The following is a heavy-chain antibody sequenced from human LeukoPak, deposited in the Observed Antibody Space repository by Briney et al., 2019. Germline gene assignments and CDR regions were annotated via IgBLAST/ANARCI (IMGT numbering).Heavy chain of an antibody. Sequence: ASVKVSCKLSGYTLTALAIHWVRQAPGNGLEWMGRFDADDGARIYTQRFQDRVLMAEDQSSDTAYMEWSGLRAEDTAVYFCASDLTMATVTSGQSGDDPWGQGTLVTASS. CDR1: GYTLTALA. CDR3: ASDLTMATVTSGQSGDDP. J-gene: IGHJ5*02. CDR2: FDADDGAR. D-gene: IGHD4-17*01. V-gene: IGHV1-24*01.